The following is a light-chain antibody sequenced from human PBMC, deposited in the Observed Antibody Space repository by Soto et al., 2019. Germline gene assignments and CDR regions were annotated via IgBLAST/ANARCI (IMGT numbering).Light chain of an antibody. CDR2: DKS. V-gene: IGKV3-20*01. CDR3: KPYVSSQLP. J-gene: IGKJ4*01. CDR1: QSVSSSS. Sequence: DIVLTQSPGTLSLPPGERATLCCRASQSVSSSSLAWYQQKPGQTNRIIIYDKSSRATGTTARFSGSGSGTDFTLTIRRMEPEDFAVYYCKPYVSSQLPLGGGTKV.